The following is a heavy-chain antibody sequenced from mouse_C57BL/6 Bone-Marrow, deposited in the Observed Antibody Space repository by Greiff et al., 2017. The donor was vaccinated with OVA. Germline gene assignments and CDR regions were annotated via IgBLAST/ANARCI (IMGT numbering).Heavy chain of an antibody. CDR3: ARHPPSYYYGSSPYAMDY. CDR1: GFSLTSYG. J-gene: IGHJ4*01. V-gene: IGHV2-6-1*01. D-gene: IGHD1-1*01. CDR2: IWSDGST. Sequence: VQLKESGPGLVAPSQSLSITCTVSGFSLTSYGVHWVRQPPGKGLEWLVVIWSDGSTTYNSAPKSRLSISKDNSKSQVFLKMNSLQTDDTAMYYCARHPPSYYYGSSPYAMDYWGQGTSVTVSS.